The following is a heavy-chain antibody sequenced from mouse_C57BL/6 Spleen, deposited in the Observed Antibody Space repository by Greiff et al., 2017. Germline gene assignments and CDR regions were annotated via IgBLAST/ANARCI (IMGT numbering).Heavy chain of an antibody. J-gene: IGHJ2*01. CDR1: GYSITSGYY. D-gene: IGHD4-1*01. CDR3: ARALTDYFDY. V-gene: IGHV3-6*01. CDR2: ISYDGSN. Sequence: EVKLQESGPGLVKPSQSLSLTCSVTGYSITSGYYWNWIRQFPGNKLEWMGYISYDGSNNYNPSLKNRISITRDTSKNQFFLKLNSVTTEDTATYYCARALTDYFDYWGQGTTLTVSS.